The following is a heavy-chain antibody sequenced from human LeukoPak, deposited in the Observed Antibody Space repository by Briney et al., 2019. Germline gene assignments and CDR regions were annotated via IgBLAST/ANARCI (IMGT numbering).Heavy chain of an antibody. D-gene: IGHD2-15*01. V-gene: IGHV3-15*01. CDR1: GFTFRNAW. CDR3: TTGDRYCTVGSCYFYAFHI. Sequence: PGGSLRLSCAASGFTFRNAWMSWVRQAPGKGLEWVGLIKSKTDGGTTDYAAPVKGRFTISRDDSENTLFLQVNGLKTEDTAVYYCTTGDRYCTVGSCYFYAFHIWGQGTRVTVSS. J-gene: IGHJ3*02. CDR2: IKSKTDGGTT.